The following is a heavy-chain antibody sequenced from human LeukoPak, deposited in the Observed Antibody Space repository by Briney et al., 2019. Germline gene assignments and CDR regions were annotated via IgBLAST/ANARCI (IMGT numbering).Heavy chain of an antibody. CDR1: GYTFTSYD. D-gene: IGHD6-13*01. V-gene: IGHV1-8*01. CDR2: MNPNSGNT. J-gene: IGHJ4*02. CDR3: ARKAISSSWYGPPYYFDY. Sequence: ASVKVSCKASGYTFTSYDINWERQATGQGLEWMGWMNPNSGNTGYAQKFQGRVTMTRNTSISTAYMELSSLRSEDTAVYYCARKAISSSWYGPPYYFDYWGQGTLVTVSS.